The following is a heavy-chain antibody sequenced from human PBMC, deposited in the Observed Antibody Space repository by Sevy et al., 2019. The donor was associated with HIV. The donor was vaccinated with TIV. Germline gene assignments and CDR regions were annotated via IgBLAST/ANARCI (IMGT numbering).Heavy chain of an antibody. CDR2: INPNSGGT. Sequence: ASVKVSCKASGYTFTGYSMHWVRQAPGQGLEWMGWINPNSGGTNYAQKFQGRVTMTRDTSISTAYMELSRLKFDDTAVYYCARVWNSDYYDSSGPNWFDPWGQRTLVTVSS. CDR3: ARVWNSDYYDSSGPNWFDP. D-gene: IGHD3-22*01. CDR1: GYTFTGYS. J-gene: IGHJ5*02. V-gene: IGHV1-2*02.